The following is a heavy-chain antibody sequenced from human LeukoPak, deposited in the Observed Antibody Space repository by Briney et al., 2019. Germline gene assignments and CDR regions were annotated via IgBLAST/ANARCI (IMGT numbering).Heavy chain of an antibody. V-gene: IGHV3-23*01. CDR2: ISGSGGST. D-gene: IGHD3-22*01. J-gene: IGHJ4*02. CDR1: GFTFSSYA. CDR3: AKGDYDSSGYYYVPLFDY. Sequence: GGSLRLSCAASGFTFSSYAMSWVRQAPGKGLEWVSAISGSGGSTYYADSVKGRFTISRDNPKNTLYLQMNSLRAEDTAVYYCAKGDYDSSGYYYVPLFDYWGQGTLVTVSS.